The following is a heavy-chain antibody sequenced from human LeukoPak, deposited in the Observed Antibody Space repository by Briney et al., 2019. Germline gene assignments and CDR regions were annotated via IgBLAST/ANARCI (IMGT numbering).Heavy chain of an antibody. CDR3: VQDWAWGAFGY. V-gene: IGHV3-23*01. D-gene: IGHD7-27*01. CDR2: ITPDAGRT. J-gene: IGHJ4*02. CDR1: GFTFSIYS. Sequence: RAGGSLRLSCAASGFTFSIYSMNWVRHAPGKGLGWVSGITPDAGRTYYADSVKGRFTIYRDNSKNTVYLQMNSLGAEETAVYYCVQDWAWGAFGYWGQGTLVTVSS.